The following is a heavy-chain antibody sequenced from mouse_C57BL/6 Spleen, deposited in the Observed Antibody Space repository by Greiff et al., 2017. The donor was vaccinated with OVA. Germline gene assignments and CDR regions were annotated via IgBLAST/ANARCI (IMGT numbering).Heavy chain of an antibody. J-gene: IGHJ1*03. Sequence: VQLQESGAELARPGASVKLSCKASGYTFTSYGISWVKQSTGQGLEWIGEIYPRSGNTYYNEKFKGKATLTADKSSSTAYMELRSLTSEDSAVYFCARGGAGTHFDVWGTGTTVTVSS. CDR2: IYPRSGNT. V-gene: IGHV1-81*01. CDR3: ARGGAGTHFDV. CDR1: GYTFTSYG. D-gene: IGHD4-1*01.